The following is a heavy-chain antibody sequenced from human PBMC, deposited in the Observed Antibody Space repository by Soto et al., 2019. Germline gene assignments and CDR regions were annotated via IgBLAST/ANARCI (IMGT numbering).Heavy chain of an antibody. CDR3: ARSRDRFDY. J-gene: IGHJ4*02. Sequence: ASVKVSCKASGYTFTIYYMHWVRQAPGQGLEWMGIINPSGGSTSYAQMFQGRVTMARDTSTSTVYMELSSLRSEDTAIYYCARSRDRFDYWGQGTLVTVSS. V-gene: IGHV1-46*01. CDR1: GYTFTIYY. CDR2: INPSGGST.